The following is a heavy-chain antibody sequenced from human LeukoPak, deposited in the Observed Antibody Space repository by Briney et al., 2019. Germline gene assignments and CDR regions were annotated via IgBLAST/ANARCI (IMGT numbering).Heavy chain of an antibody. CDR2: IIPIFGTA. Sequence: ASVKVSCKASGGTFSSYAISWVRQAPGQGLEWMGGIIPIFGTANYAQKFQGRVTITADESTSTAYMELSSLRSEDTAVYYCARGVTIDSTIFGGPRHYYYYYYMDVWGKGTTVTVSS. D-gene: IGHD3-3*01. V-gene: IGHV1-69*13. J-gene: IGHJ6*03. CDR3: ARGVTIDSTIFGGPRHYYYYYYMDV. CDR1: GGTFSSYA.